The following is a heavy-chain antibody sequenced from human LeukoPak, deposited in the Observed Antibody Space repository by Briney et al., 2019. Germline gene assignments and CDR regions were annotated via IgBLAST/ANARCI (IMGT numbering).Heavy chain of an antibody. CDR3: ARVARYGDYIGGSDY. D-gene: IGHD4-17*01. CDR2: VTSSGGHM. J-gene: IGHJ4*02. Sequence: PGGSLRLSCAASGFIFSDYYMTWIRLAPGKGLEWVSYVTSSGGHMYYADSAKGRFTISRDNAKNSLDLQMNSLRAEDTAVYYCARVARYGDYIGGSDYWGQGALVTVSS. CDR1: GFIFSDYY. V-gene: IGHV3-11*04.